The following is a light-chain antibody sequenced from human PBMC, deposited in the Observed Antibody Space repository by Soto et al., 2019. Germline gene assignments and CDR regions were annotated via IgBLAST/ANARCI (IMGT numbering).Light chain of an antibody. J-gene: IGKJ2*02. Sequence: EVVLTQSPDTLSLSPGETATLSCRASQSVDRYVAWYPQEVGQAPRLLIYDAYTRATGVGARFTGSGSATHFSLTITTLEPEDFAVYYCQQRGKWPSTFSPGTKVEMK. CDR1: QSVDRY. CDR3: QQRGKWPST. V-gene: IGKV3-11*01. CDR2: DAY.